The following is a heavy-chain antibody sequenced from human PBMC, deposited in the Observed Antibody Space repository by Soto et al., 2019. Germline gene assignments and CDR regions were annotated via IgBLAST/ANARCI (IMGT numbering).Heavy chain of an antibody. J-gene: IGHJ6*03. Sequence: PSETLSHTCTVSGGSISSYYWSWVRQPPGEGLEWIGYIYYSGSTNYNPSLKSRVTISVDTSKNQFSLKLSSVTAADTAVYYCALAGYDFWSGYVGPIDHYYYYYMDVWGKGTTVTVSS. CDR1: GGSISSYY. V-gene: IGHV4-59*01. CDR3: ALAGYDFWSGYVGPIDHYYYYYMDV. CDR2: IYYSGST. D-gene: IGHD3-3*01.